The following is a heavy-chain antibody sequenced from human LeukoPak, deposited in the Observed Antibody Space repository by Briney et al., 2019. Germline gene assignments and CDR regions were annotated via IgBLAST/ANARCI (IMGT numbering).Heavy chain of an antibody. CDR1: GFNFSSYA. D-gene: IGHD3-10*01. CDR2: ISYDGSNK. Sequence: GGALILSCAASGFNFSSYAIHWVRPAPGKGVEWVAVISYDGSNKYYADSVKGRFTISRDNSKSTLYLLMNSLRAEDTAVYYCAERGPGSYYNYWGQGTLVTVSS. V-gene: IGHV3-30-3*01. J-gene: IGHJ4*02. CDR3: AERGPGSYYNY.